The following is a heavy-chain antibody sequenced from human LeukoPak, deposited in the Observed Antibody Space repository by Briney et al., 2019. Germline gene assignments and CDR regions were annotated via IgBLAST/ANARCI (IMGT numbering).Heavy chain of an antibody. CDR1: GYTFTGYY. D-gene: IGHD3-22*01. J-gene: IGHJ5*02. CDR2: INTNTGNP. CDR3: ARGYYDSTQGNWFDP. Sequence: GASVKVSCKASGYTFTGYYMHWVRQAPGQGLEWMGWINTNTGNPTYAQGFTGRFVFSLDTPVSTAYLQISSLKAEDTAVYYCARGYYDSTQGNWFDPWGQGTLVTVSS. V-gene: IGHV7-4-1*02.